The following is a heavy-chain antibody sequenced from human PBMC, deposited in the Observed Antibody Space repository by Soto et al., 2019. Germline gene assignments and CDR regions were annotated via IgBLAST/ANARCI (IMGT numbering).Heavy chain of an antibody. CDR2: IVGSGSST. V-gene: IGHV3-23*01. J-gene: IGHJ6*02. Sequence: EVQLLESGGGVVQPGGSLRLSCAASGFTFTNYAMNWVRQAPGEGLEWVSAIVGSGSSTYYADSVKGRFTVSRDNSKNTLYLQINSLRVEDTAIYYCAKETLTTIGYFYYGMDVWGQGTTDTVSS. CDR3: AKETLTTIGYFYYGMDV. CDR1: GFTFTNYA. D-gene: IGHD3-22*01.